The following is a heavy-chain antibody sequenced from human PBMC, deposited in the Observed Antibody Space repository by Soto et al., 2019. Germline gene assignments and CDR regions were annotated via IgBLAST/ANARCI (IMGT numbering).Heavy chain of an antibody. CDR3: AISQSSMITFGGVILNWFDP. V-gene: IGHV4-39*01. D-gene: IGHD3-16*02. CDR1: GGSISSSSYY. CDR2: IYYSGST. J-gene: IGHJ5*02. Sequence: PSETLSLTCTVSGGSISSSSYYWGWIRQPPGKGLEWIGSIYYSGSTYYNLSLKSRVTISVDTSKNQFSLKLSSVTAADTAVYYCAISQSSMITFGGVILNWFDPWGQGTLVTVSS.